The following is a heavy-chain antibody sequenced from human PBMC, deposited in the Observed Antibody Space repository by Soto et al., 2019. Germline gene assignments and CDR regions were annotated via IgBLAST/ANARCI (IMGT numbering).Heavy chain of an antibody. D-gene: IGHD4-17*01. CDR1: GFTFSSYA. CDR3: ARDSGGDYHNYYMDV. J-gene: IGHJ6*03. V-gene: IGHV3-33*01. Sequence: VQLVESGGGVVQPGRSLRLSCAASGFTFSSYAMHWVRQAPGKGLEWVTIIWYDGSNKNYADSVKGRFTISRDNSKNTVYLQMNSLRVEDTAVYYCARDSGGDYHNYYMDVWGKGTTVTVSS. CDR2: IWYDGSNK.